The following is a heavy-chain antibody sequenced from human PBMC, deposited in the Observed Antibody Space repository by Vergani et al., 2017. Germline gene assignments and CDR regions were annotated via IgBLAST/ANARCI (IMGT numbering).Heavy chain of an antibody. CDR1: GFTFSSYA. Sequence: QVQLVESGGGVVQPGRSLRLSCAASGFTFSSYAMHWVRQAPGKGLEWVAVISYDGSNKYYANSVKGRFTISRDNSKSTLYLQMNSLRAEDTAVYYCARDLGMYYYYMDVWGKGTTVTVSS. CDR3: ARDLGMYYYYMDV. J-gene: IGHJ6*03. V-gene: IGHV3-30-3*01. CDR2: ISYDGSNK.